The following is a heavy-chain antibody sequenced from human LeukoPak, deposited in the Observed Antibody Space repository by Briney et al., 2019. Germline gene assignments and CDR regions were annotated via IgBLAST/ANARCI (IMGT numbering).Heavy chain of an antibody. D-gene: IGHD6-19*01. Sequence: SETQSLTCTVSGGSISSTSYYWGWIRQPPGKGLEWIGTIYYTGSTYYNPSLKSRVTISVDRSKNQFSLKLRSVTAADTAVYYCARQAESRIAVAATGLYYFDYWGQGTLVTVSS. CDR1: GGSISSTSYY. CDR2: IYYTGST. CDR3: ARQAESRIAVAATGLYYFDY. J-gene: IGHJ4*02. V-gene: IGHV4-39*01.